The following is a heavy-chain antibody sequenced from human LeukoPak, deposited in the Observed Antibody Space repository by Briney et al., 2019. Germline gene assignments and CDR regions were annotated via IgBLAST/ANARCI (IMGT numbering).Heavy chain of an antibody. CDR2: IKQGGSEK. D-gene: IGHD2-2*01. CDR1: GFTFNTYW. J-gene: IGHJ6*03. Sequence: GGSLRLSCAASGFTFNTYWMSWVRQAPGKGLEWVANIKQGGSEKYYVGSVKGRFTISRDNAKSSLYLQVNSLRAEDTAVYYCVRLGRSSASCYLPYQYYYMDVWGKGTTVTVSS. CDR3: VRLGRSSASCYLPYQYYYMDV. V-gene: IGHV3-7*01.